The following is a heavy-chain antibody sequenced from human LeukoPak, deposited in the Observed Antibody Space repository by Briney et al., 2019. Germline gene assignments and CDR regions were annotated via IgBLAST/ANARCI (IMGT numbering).Heavy chain of an antibody. CDR2: IKQDGSEK. V-gene: IGHV3-7*01. CDR3: ARDSSRLSN. J-gene: IGHJ4*02. D-gene: IGHD3-16*02. Sequence: PGGSLRLSCAASGFTFSSHWMSWVRQAPGKGLEWVANIKQDGSEKYYVDSVKGRFTISRDNAKNSLYLQMNSLRADDTAVYYCARDSSRLSNWGQGTLVTVSS. CDR1: GFTFSSHW.